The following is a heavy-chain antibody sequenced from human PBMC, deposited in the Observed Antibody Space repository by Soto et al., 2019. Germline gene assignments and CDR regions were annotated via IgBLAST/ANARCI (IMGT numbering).Heavy chain of an antibody. CDR1: GFTFGDYA. CDR3: TRDLHTVTILYYYYYGMDV. Sequence: GGSLRLSCTASGFTFGDYAMSWFRQAPGKGLEWVGFIRSKAYGGTTEYAASVKGRFTISRDDSKSIAYLQMNSLKTEDTAVYYCTRDLHTVTILYYYYYGMDVWGQGTTVTVSS. D-gene: IGHD4-17*01. J-gene: IGHJ6*02. V-gene: IGHV3-49*03. CDR2: IRSKAYGGTT.